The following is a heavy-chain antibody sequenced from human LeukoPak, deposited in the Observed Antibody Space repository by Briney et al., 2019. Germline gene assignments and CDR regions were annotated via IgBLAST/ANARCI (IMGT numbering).Heavy chain of an antibody. CDR2: IYWNSGDI. V-gene: IGHV3-9*01. CDR3: VKDGTRSLRGWFDP. Sequence: GGSLRLSCAASGFFFHDYGMHWVRQVPGKGLEWVSGIYWNSGDIGYADSVKGRFTISRDNAKNSLFLQMNSLRAEDTALYFCVKDGTRSLRGWFDPWGQGTLVTVSS. J-gene: IGHJ5*02. CDR1: GFFFHDYG.